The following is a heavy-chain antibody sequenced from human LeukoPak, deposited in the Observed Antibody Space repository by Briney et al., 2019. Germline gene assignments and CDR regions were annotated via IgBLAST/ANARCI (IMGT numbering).Heavy chain of an antibody. V-gene: IGHV1-8*03. Sequence: GASVKVSCKASGYTFTSYDINWVRQATGQGLEWMGWMNPNSGNTGYAQKFQGRVTITRNTSISTAYMELSSLRSEDTAVYYCARGGYYYDSSGYYSKVPDYWGQGTLVTVSS. CDR1: GYTFTSYD. CDR3: ARGGYYYDSSGYYSKVPDY. CDR2: MNPNSGNT. D-gene: IGHD3-22*01. J-gene: IGHJ4*02.